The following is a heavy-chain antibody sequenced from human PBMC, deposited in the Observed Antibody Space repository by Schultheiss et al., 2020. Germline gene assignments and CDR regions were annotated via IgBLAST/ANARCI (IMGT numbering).Heavy chain of an antibody. CDR1: GGYISSGSYY. J-gene: IGHJ4*02. CDR2: IYTSGNT. D-gene: IGHD6-13*01. CDR3: AREAGIAAADY. V-gene: IGHV4-61*02. Sequence: SETLSLTCTVSGGYISSGSYYWSLIRQPAGKGLEWIGRIYTSGNTNYNPSLKSRVTISVDTSKNQFSLKLSSVTAPDTAVYYCAREAGIAAADYWGQGTLVTGSS.